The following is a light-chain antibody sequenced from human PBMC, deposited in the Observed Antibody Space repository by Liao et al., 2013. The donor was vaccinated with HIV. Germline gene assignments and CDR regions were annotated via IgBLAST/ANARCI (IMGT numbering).Light chain of an antibody. CDR3: QAWDSSTGV. Sequence: SYVLTQPPSVSVAPGKTARITCGTNNIGSKSVHWYQQKPGQAPVLVIRYDRDRPSGIPERFSGSNSGNTATLTISGTQAMDEADYYCQAWDSSTGVFGGGTKLTVL. CDR1: NIGSKS. J-gene: IGLJ3*02. V-gene: IGLV3-21*01. CDR2: YDR.